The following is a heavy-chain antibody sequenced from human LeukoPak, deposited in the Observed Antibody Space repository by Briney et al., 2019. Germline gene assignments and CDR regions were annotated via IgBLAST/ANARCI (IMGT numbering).Heavy chain of an antibody. D-gene: IGHD2-15*01. CDR2: MNPNSGNT. CDR3: ARGYCSGCSCYFNY. Sequence: ASVKVSCKASGYTFTSYDINWVRQATGQGLEWMGWMNPNSGNTGYAQKFQGRVTMTRNTSISTAYMELSSLRSEDTAVYYCARGYCSGCSCYFNYWGQGTLVTVSS. J-gene: IGHJ4*02. CDR1: GYTFTSYD. V-gene: IGHV1-8*01.